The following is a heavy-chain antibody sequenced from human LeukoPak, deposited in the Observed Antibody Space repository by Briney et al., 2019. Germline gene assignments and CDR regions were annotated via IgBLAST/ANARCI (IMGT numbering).Heavy chain of an antibody. CDR1: GFTFSSYE. J-gene: IGHJ6*03. Sequence: AGGSLRLSCAASGFTFSSYEMNWVRQAPGKGLEWVSYISSSGSTIYYADPVKGRFTLSRDNSKNTLYLQMNNLRAEDTAVYYCARGQRAHVEWSSYMDVWGKGTTVTVSS. V-gene: IGHV3-48*03. CDR3: ARGQRAHVEWSSYMDV. D-gene: IGHD3-3*01. CDR2: ISSSGSTI.